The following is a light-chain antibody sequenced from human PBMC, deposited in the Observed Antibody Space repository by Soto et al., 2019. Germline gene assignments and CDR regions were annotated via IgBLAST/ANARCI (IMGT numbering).Light chain of an antibody. V-gene: IGKV3-15*01. CDR2: GAS. CDR1: QSVKSY. Sequence: EIVLTQSPVTLSVSPGGRATLSCRASQSVKSYLAWYQQRPGQPPRLLIYGASTRATGIPARFSGSGSGTEFSLTISSLQSEDFAVYYCQQYNTWPPRYTFGQGTKLEIK. CDR3: QQYNTWPPRYT. J-gene: IGKJ2*01.